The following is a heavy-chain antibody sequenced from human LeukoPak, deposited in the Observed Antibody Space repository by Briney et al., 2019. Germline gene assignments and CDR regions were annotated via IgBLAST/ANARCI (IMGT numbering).Heavy chain of an antibody. CDR2: INPNSGGT. V-gene: IGHV1-2*06. CDR1: GYTFTGYY. Sequence: ASVKVSCKASGYTFTGYYMHWVRQAPGQGLEWMGRINPNSGGTNYAQKFQGRVTMTRDTSISTAYMELSRLRSDDTAVYYCARNAYYDFWSGLSTYYYYYGMDVWGQGTTVTVSS. CDR3: ARNAYYDFWSGLSTYYYYYGMDV. D-gene: IGHD3-3*01. J-gene: IGHJ6*02.